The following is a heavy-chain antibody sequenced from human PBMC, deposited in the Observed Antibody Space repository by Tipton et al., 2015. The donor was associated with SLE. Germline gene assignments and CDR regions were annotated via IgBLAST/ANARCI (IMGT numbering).Heavy chain of an antibody. CDR3: ARYWGMVLWYFDL. CDR2: IYHSGST. Sequence: TLSLTCTVSGYSISSGYYWGWIRQPPGKGLEWIGSIYHSGSTYYNPSLKSRVTISVDTSKNQFSLKLSSVTAADTAVYYCARYWGMVLWYFDLWGRGTLVTVSS. V-gene: IGHV4-38-2*02. D-gene: IGHD7-27*01. J-gene: IGHJ2*01. CDR1: GYSISSGYY.